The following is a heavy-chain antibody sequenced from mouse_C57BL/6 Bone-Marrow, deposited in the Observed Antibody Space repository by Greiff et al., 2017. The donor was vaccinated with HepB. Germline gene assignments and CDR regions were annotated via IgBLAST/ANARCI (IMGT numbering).Heavy chain of an antibody. D-gene: IGHD2-3*01. V-gene: IGHV1-64*01. CDR3: ARALYDGDFDY. CDR2: IHPNSGST. Sequence: QVQLQQPGAELVKPGASVKLSCKASGYTFTSYWMHWVKQRPGQGLEWIGMIHPNSGSTNYNEKFKSKATLTVDKSSSTAYMQLSSLTSEDSAVYYFARALYDGDFDYWGQGTTLTVSS. CDR1: GYTFTSYW. J-gene: IGHJ2*01.